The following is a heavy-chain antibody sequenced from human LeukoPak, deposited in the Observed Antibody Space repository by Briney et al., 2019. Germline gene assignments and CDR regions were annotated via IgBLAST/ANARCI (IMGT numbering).Heavy chain of an antibody. Sequence: PSETLSLTCTVSGGSISSYYWSWVRQPPGKGLEWIGEINHSGSTNYNPSLKSRVTISVDTSKKQFSLKLSSVTAADTAVYYCARVEEGYGSGRRENYYYYYMDVWGKGTTVTISS. CDR3: ARVEEGYGSGRRENYYYYYMDV. CDR1: GGSISSYY. V-gene: IGHV4-34*01. J-gene: IGHJ6*03. CDR2: INHSGST. D-gene: IGHD3-10*01.